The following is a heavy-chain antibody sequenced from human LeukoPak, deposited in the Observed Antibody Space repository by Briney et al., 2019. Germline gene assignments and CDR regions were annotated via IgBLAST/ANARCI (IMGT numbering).Heavy chain of an antibody. J-gene: IGHJ4*02. Sequence: ASVKVSCKASGYTFTGYYMHWVRQAPGQGLEWMGIINPSGGSTSYAQKFQGRVTMTRDTSTSTVYMELSSLRSEDTAVYYCARDKGGRYSYGYGFDYWGQGTLVTVSS. CDR3: ARDKGGRYSYGYGFDY. D-gene: IGHD5-18*01. V-gene: IGHV1-46*01. CDR1: GYTFTGYY. CDR2: INPSGGST.